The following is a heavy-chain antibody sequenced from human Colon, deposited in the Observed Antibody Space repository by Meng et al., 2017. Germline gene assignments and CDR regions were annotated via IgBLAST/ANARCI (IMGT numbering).Heavy chain of an antibody. V-gene: IGHV4-30-4*01. J-gene: IGHJ2*01. CDR1: GGSISSCDYY. CDR2: IYYSGST. CDR3: ARGYYDSSGYGYWYFDL. Sequence: QVQLQESGPGLVKPSQTLSLTCTVSGGSISSCDYYWSWIRQPPGKGLEWIGYIYYSGSTYYNPSLKSRVTISVDTSKNQFSLKLSSVTAADTAVYYCARGYYDSSGYGYWYFDLWGRGTLVTVSS. D-gene: IGHD3-22*01.